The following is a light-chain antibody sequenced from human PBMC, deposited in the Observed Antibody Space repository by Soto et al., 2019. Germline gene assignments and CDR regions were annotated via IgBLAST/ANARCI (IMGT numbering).Light chain of an antibody. CDR1: QGISSW. CDR2: AAS. V-gene: IGKV1-12*01. CDR3: QQANSFPIT. Sequence: DIQMTQSPSSVSASVGDRVTITCRPSQGISSWLAWYQKKPGKAPNLLIYAASSLQSGVPSRFSGSESGTDFTLTISSLQPEDCAIYFCQQANSFPITFGQGTRLRL. J-gene: IGKJ5*01.